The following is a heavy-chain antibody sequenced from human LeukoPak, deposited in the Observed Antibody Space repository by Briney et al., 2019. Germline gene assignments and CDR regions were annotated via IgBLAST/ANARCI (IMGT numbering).Heavy chain of an antibody. CDR3: ARVYGEDYGDYNWFDP. Sequence: ASVKVSCKASGYTFTSYGISWVRQAPGQGLEWMGWISAYNGNTNYAQKLQGRVTMTTDTSTSTAYMELRSLRSDDTAVYYCARVYGEDYGDYNWFDPWGQGTLVTVSS. CDR2: ISAYNGNT. V-gene: IGHV1-18*01. D-gene: IGHD4-17*01. CDR1: GYTFTSYG. J-gene: IGHJ5*02.